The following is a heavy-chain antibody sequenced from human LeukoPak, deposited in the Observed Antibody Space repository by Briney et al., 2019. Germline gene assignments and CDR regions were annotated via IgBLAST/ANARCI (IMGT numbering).Heavy chain of an antibody. D-gene: IGHD2/OR15-2a*01. J-gene: IGHJ4*01. Sequence: SVKVSCKASGGTFSSYAISWVRQAPGQGLEWMGRIIPILGIANYAQKFQGRVTITADKSTSTAYMELSSLRSEDTAVYYCAKLLSQQPGDPFDLWGQGTPVTVSS. V-gene: IGHV1-69*04. CDR1: GGTFSSYA. CDR2: IIPILGIA. CDR3: AKLLSQQPGDPFDL.